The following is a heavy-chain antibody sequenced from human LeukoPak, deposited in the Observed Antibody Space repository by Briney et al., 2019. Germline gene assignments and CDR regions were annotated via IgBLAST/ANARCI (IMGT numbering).Heavy chain of an antibody. CDR1: GFTFSTYW. CDR3: AKGDSASCYAALQY. Sequence: PGGSLRLSCEASGFTFSTYWMNWVRQAPGKGLEWVANIKQDGSEKYYVDSVKGRFTISRDNAKNSLYLQMNSLRAEDTAVYYCAKGDSASCYAALQYWGQGTLVTVSS. V-gene: IGHV3-7*04. CDR2: IKQDGSEK. D-gene: IGHD2-2*01. J-gene: IGHJ4*02.